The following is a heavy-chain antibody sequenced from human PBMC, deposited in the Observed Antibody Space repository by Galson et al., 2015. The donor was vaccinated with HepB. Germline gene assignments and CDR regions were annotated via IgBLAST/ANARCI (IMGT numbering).Heavy chain of an antibody. D-gene: IGHD2-21*01. Sequence: SLRLSCAASGFIISNYAMSWVRQAPGKGLEWVSSISSDDTIHYADSVRGRFTISRDNSKNTLYLQIDSLRAEDTVLFYCARDIVQCGDDCPGYFDCWGQGTLVTVSS. CDR3: ARDIVQCGDDCPGYFDC. CDR2: ISSDDTI. CDR1: GFIISNYA. J-gene: IGHJ4*02. V-gene: IGHV3-23*01.